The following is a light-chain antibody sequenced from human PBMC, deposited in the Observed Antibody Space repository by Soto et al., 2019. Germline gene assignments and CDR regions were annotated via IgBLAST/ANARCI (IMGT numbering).Light chain of an antibody. CDR3: QQYNIWPYT. V-gene: IGKV3-15*01. J-gene: IGKJ2*01. CDR1: QVVRSP. Sequence: IVLTQSPATLSVSPGERATLFCRAIQVVRSPLAWYQQKPRQAPRLLIYDTSTRATGIPARFSGSGSGTDFTLTISSLQSEDFAIYYCQQYNIWPYTFGQGTKLEIK. CDR2: DTS.